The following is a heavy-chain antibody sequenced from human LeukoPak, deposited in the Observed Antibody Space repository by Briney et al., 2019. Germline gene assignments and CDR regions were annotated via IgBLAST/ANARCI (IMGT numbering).Heavy chain of an antibody. CDR1: GDSVSSNSAA. CDR3: ARFGRRGQQLVRLDAFDI. J-gene: IGHJ3*02. CDR2: TYYRSKWYN. D-gene: IGHD6-13*01. V-gene: IGHV6-1*01. Sequence: SQTLSLTCAISGDSVSSNSAAWNWIRQSPSRGLEWLGRTYYRSKWYNDYAVSVKSRITINPDTSKNQFSLQLNSVTPEDTAVYYCARFGRRGQQLVRLDAFDIWGQGTMVTVSS.